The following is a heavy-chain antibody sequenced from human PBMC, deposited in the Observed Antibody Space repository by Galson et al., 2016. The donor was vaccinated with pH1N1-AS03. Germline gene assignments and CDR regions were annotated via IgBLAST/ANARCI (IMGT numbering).Heavy chain of an antibody. V-gene: IGHV3-7*03. D-gene: IGHD7-27*01. Sequence: SLRLSCAASGFSFSSYWMTWVRLTPGKGLEWVANINQDGSAVHYVDSVKGRFTISRDNAKNSLSLQMNSLRAEDTAVYYCARGWGPGTNGLDIWGQGTKVTVS. CDR1: GFSFSSYW. CDR2: INQDGSAV. J-gene: IGHJ6*02. CDR3: ARGWGPGTNGLDI.